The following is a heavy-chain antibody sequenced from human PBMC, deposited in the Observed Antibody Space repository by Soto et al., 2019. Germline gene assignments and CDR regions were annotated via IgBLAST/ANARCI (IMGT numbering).Heavy chain of an antibody. J-gene: IGHJ5*02. CDR3: ARDGYDTFTAYST. CDR2: ISGYSGNT. V-gene: IGHV1-18*01. CDR1: GYSFTTYG. D-gene: IGHD3-9*01. Sequence: GASVKVSCKASGYSFTTYGISWVRQAPGQGLEWMGWISGYSGNTYYAQKFQGRVTMTTDTSTSTALMELRSLRSDDTAVYYCARDGYDTFTAYSTWGQGTLVTVSS.